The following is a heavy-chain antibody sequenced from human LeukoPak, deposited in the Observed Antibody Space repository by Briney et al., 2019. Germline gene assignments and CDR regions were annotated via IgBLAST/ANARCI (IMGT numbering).Heavy chain of an antibody. D-gene: IGHD3-22*01. CDR1: GYTFTSYY. CDR2: INPSGGST. J-gene: IGHJ4*02. V-gene: IGHV1-46*01. CDR3: ARALPMYYYDSSGYYLGPFDY. Sequence: ASVKVSCKAPGYTFTSYYMHWVRQAPGQGLEWMGIINPSGGSTSYAQKFQGRVTMTRDTSTSTVYMELSSLRSEDTAVYYCARALPMYYYDSSGYYLGPFDYWGQGTLVTVSS.